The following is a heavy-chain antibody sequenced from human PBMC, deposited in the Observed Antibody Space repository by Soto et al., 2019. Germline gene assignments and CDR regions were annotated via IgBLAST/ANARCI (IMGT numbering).Heavy chain of an antibody. D-gene: IGHD3-10*01. V-gene: IGHV3-30-3*01. Sequence: QVQLVESGGGVVQPGRSLRLSCAASGFTFSNYIMHWVRQAPGMGLEWVAIILHDGNNKYYADTVKGRFTISRDNAKNTLYLQTNSLRTEDTAIYYVARDDEGGSYCDLGYWGQGTLVTVSS. CDR1: GFTFSNYI. CDR3: ARDDEGGSYCDLGY. CDR2: ILHDGNNK. J-gene: IGHJ4*02.